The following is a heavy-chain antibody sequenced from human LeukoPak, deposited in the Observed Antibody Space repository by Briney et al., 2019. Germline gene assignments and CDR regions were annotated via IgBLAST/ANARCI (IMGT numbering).Heavy chain of an antibody. CDR3: AKVLYSGYDSLGY. D-gene: IGHD5-12*01. V-gene: IGHV3-30*02. CDR2: IRYDGSNK. CDR1: GFTFSSYG. J-gene: IGHJ4*02. Sequence: GGSLRLSWAASGFTFSSYGMHWVRQAPGKGLEWVAFIRYDGSNKYYADSVKGRFTISRDNSKNTLYLQMNSLRAEDTAVYYCAKVLYSGYDSLGYWGQGTLVTVSS.